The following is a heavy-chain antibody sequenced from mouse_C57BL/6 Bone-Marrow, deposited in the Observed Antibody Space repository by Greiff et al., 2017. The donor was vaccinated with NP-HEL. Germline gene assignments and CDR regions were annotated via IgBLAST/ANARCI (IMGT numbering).Heavy chain of an antibody. CDR3: ARREGNYAWFAY. V-gene: IGHV1-50*01. Sequence: QVQLQQPGAELVKPGASVKLSCKASGYTFTSYWMQWVKQRPGQGLEWIGEIDPSDSYTNYNQKFKGKATLTVDTSSSTAYMQLSSLTSEDSAVYYCARREGNYAWFAYWGQGTLVTVSA. J-gene: IGHJ3*01. D-gene: IGHD2-1*01. CDR2: IDPSDSYT. CDR1: GYTFTSYW.